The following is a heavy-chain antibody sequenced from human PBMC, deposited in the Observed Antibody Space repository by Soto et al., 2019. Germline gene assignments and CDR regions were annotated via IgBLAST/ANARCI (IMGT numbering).Heavy chain of an antibody. J-gene: IGHJ6*02. D-gene: IGHD4-4*01. CDR1: GGSFSGYY. CDR3: AADYSNYGPHSYGMDV. Sequence: SETLSLTCAVYGGSFSGYYWSWIRHPPGKGLEWIGEINHSGSTNYNPSLKSRVTISVDTSKNQFSLKLSSVTAADTAVYYCAADYSNYGPHSYGMDVWGQGTTVTVSS. CDR2: INHSGST. V-gene: IGHV4-34*01.